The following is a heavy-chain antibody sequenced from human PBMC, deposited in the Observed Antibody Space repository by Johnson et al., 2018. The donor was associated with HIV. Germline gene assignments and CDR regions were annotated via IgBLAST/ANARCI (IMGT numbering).Heavy chain of an antibody. J-gene: IGHJ3*02. CDR1: GFTFSSYA. D-gene: IGHD3-10*01. V-gene: IGHV3-30-3*01. CDR3: ARDPYTSAGNPFDI. CDR2: ISYDRSNK. Sequence: QVQLVESGGGVVQPGRSLRLSCAASGFTFSSYAMHWVRQAPGKGLAWVAVISYDRSNKYYADSVKGRFTISRDNSKNTLFLQMNSLRAEDTAVYYCARDPYTSAGNPFDIWGQGTRVTVS.